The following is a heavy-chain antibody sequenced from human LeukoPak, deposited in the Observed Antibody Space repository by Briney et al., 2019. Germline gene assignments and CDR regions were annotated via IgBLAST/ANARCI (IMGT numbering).Heavy chain of an antibody. CDR1: GFTFSSYA. V-gene: IGHV3-64*01. D-gene: IGHD1-26*01. CDR3: AKDDSWGSYHRPDY. J-gene: IGHJ4*02. CDR2: ISSNGGST. Sequence: GGSLRLSCAASGFTFSSYAMHWVRQAPGKGLEYVSAISSNGGSTYYANSVKGRFTISRDNSKNTLYLQMNSLRAEDTAVYYCAKDDSWGSYHRPDYWGQGTLVTVSS.